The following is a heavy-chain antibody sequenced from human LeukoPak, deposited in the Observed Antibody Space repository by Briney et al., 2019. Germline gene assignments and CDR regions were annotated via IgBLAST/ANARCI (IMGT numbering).Heavy chain of an antibody. CDR1: GYTFTSYD. D-gene: IGHD3-10*01. CDR2: MNPNSGNT. J-gene: IGHJ3*02. V-gene: IGHV1-8*01. CDR3: ARGPTCGSGSYLALDAFDI. Sequence: ASVKVSCKASGYTFTSYDINWVRQATGQGLEWMGWMNPNSGNTGYAQKFQGRVTMTRNTSISTAYMELSSLRSEDTAVYYCARGPTCGSGSYLALDAFDIWGQGTMVTVSS.